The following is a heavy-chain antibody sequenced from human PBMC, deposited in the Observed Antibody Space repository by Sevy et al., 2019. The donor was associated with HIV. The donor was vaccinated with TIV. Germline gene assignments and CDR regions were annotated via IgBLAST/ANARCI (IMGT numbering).Heavy chain of an antibody. CDR2: ISYDGNNK. J-gene: IGHJ6*02. Sequence: GGSLRLSCAASGFTFSSYAMHWVRQAPGKGLEWVAVISYDGNNKYYADSVKGRFTISRDNSKNTLYLQMNSLRAEDTAVYYCAREYHGPYYGMDVWGQGTTVTVSS. CDR3: AREYHGPYYGMDV. V-gene: IGHV3-30-3*01. CDR1: GFTFSSYA. D-gene: IGHD2-2*01.